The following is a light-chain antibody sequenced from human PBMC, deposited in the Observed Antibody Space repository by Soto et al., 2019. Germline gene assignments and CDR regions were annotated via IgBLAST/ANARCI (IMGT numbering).Light chain of an antibody. CDR1: QYIGRY. CDR3: QQTYRTPLT. V-gene: IGKV1-39*01. Sequence: DIQMSQSPSSLSASVGYRFTITCRAGQYIGRYLNWYQQKPGKAPKLLIYAASSLHSGVPSRFSGSGSGTDFTLTISSLQPEDFATYSCQQTYRTPLTFGGGTKVDIK. J-gene: IGKJ4*01. CDR2: AAS.